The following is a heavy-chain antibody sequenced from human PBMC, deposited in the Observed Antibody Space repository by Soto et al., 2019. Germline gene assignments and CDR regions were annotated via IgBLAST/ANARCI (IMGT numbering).Heavy chain of an antibody. CDR1: GYTFTSYY. D-gene: IGHD3-10*01. J-gene: IGHJ4*02. Sequence: QVQLVQSGAEVKKPGASVKVACKASGYTFTSYYMHWVRQAPGQGLERMGIINPSGGSTYYVQTFQGRVTMTRDTSTTTVYMELSSLTSEDTAVYYCARGSGVPVPDYWGQGTQVIVSS. CDR3: ARGSGVPVPDY. CDR2: INPSGGST. V-gene: IGHV1-46*03.